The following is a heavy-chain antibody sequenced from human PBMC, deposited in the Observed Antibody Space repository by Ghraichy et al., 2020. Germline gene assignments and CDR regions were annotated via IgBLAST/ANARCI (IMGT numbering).Heavy chain of an antibody. D-gene: IGHD6-13*01. CDR1: GGSFSDYF. J-gene: IGHJ3*01. CDR3: ARYSSNSYDDAFDS. V-gene: IGHV4-34*01. CDR2: INHSGST. Sequence: SQTLSLTCAVFGGSFSDYFWSWIRQPPGKGLEWIGEINHSGSTKYNPSLKSRVTISVDTSKNQFSLKSNSVIAADTAVYYCARYSSNSYDDAFDSWGRGTLVTVSS.